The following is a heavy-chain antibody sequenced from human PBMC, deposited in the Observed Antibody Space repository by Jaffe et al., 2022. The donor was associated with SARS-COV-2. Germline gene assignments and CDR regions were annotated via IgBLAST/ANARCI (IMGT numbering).Heavy chain of an antibody. CDR1: GFSFDYYA. D-gene: IGHD6-13*01. V-gene: IGHV3-49*04. CDR3: VRGRETAAPVVDPGYFRH. J-gene: IGHJ1*01. CDR2: IRDKSYGGTT. Sequence: EVQLVESGGGLVKPGRSLRLSCTASGFSFDYYAMTWVRQAPGKGLEWVGVIRDKSYGGTTEYAASVKDRFSISRDDSKSIAYLQMNSLKTEDTAVYFCVRGRETAAPVVDPGYFRHWGLGTLVIVSS.